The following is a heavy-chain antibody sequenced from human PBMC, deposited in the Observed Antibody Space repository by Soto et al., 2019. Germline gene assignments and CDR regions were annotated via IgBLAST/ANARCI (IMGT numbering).Heavy chain of an antibody. CDR3: ARHGDLWGVVVTADAFDI. CDR1: GGSISGSTYS. D-gene: IGHD2-21*02. V-gene: IGHV4-39*01. CDR2: IYYTGST. J-gene: IGHJ3*02. Sequence: QLQESGPGPVKPSETLSLTCTVSGGSISGSTYSWAWIRQPPGKGLEWIGSIYYTGSTDYYPSLKSRVTISVDTSKNQFSLKLSSVTAADTALYYCARHGDLWGVVVTADAFDIWGQGTMVTVSS.